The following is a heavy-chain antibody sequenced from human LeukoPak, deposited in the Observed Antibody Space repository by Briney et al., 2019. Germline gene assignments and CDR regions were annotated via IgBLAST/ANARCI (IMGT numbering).Heavy chain of an antibody. CDR2: ISAYNGNT. V-gene: IGHV1-18*01. CDR3: ARSLAVEVAFDI. CDR1: GYTFTIYG. Sequence: GASVKVSCRASGYTFTIYGISWVRQAPGQGLEWMGWISAYNGNTNYAQKLQGRVTMTTDTSTSTAYMELRSLRSDDTAVYYCARSLAVEVAFDIWGQGTMVTVSS. D-gene: IGHD6-19*01. J-gene: IGHJ3*02.